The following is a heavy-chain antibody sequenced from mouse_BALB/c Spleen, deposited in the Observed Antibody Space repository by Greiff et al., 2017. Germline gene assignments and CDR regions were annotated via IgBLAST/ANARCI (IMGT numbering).Heavy chain of an antibody. Sequence: EVKLVESGGGLVKPGGSLKLSCAASGFTFSDYYMYWVRQTPEKRLEWVATISDGGSYTYYPDSVKGRFTISRDIAKNNLYLQMSSLKSEDTAMYYCARSSTYDDYWGQGTTLTVSS. J-gene: IGHJ2*01. CDR3: ARSSTYDDY. CDR2: ISDGGSYT. D-gene: IGHD2-12*01. CDR1: GFTFSDYY. V-gene: IGHV5-4*02.